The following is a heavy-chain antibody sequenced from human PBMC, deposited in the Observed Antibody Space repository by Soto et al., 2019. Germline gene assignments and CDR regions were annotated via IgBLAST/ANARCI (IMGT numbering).Heavy chain of an antibody. CDR1: GGSISSGGYY. J-gene: IGHJ6*02. V-gene: IGHV4-31*03. CDR2: IYYSGST. Sequence: QVQLQESGPGLVKPSQTLSLTCTVSGGSISSGGYYWSWIRQHPGKGLEWIGYIYYSGSTYYNPSLKSRVTISVDTSKNQCSLKLSSGTAADTAVYYCAASCVGCGGFNYYGMDVWGQGTTVTVSS. D-gene: IGHD2-21*01. CDR3: AASCVGCGGFNYYGMDV.